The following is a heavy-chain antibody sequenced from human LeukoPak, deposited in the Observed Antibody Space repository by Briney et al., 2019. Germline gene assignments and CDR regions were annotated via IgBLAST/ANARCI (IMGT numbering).Heavy chain of an antibody. CDR1: GFTFSTYG. CDR3: AKDLTTGTLSFDY. V-gene: IGHV3-33*06. J-gene: IGHJ4*02. CDR2: IWYDGSEK. Sequence: PGGSLRLSCAASGFTFSTYGTHWVRQAPGKGLEWVAVIWYDGSEKYYADSVKGRFTISRDNSKNTLYLQMNSLRAEDTAVYYCAKDLTTGTLSFDYWGQGTLVTVSS. D-gene: IGHD1-1*01.